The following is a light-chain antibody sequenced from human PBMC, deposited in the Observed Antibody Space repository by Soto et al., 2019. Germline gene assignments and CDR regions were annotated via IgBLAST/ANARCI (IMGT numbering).Light chain of an antibody. V-gene: IGLV2-14*01. CDR3: TTYTICTPAHYV. J-gene: IGLJ1*01. CDR1: SSDVGGYNY. CDR2: DVS. Sequence: QSVLTQPASVSGSPGQSITISCTGTSSDVGGYNYVSWYQQHPGKAPKLMIYDVSNRPSGVSNRFSGSKSGNTASLTISGLQAEDVAYYYCTTYTICTPAHYVSVPGTKVTVL.